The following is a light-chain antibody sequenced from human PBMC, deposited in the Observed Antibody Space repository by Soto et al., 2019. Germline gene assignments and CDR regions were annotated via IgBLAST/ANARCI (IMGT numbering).Light chain of an antibody. CDR2: GNR. CDR1: SSNIGAGYD. Sequence: QSVLTQPPSVSGAPGQRVTISCTGGSSNIGAGYDVHWYQQLPGTAPKLLIYGNRYRPSGVPDRFSGSKSGTSASLAITGLQAEDEADYYCQSYDTSLSGCVFGTGTQLTVL. J-gene: IGLJ7*01. CDR3: QSYDTSLSGCV. V-gene: IGLV1-40*01.